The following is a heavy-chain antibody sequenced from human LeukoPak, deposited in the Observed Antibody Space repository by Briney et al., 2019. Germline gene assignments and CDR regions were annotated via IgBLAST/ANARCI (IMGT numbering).Heavy chain of an antibody. CDR3: ARDGSGYYPHYYGMDV. V-gene: IGHV3-30*04. Sequence: GRSLRLSCAASGFTFSSYAMHWVRQAPGKGLEWVAVISYDGSNKYYADSVKGRFTISRDNSKNTLYLQMNSLRAEDTAVYYCARDGSGYYPHYYGMDVWGQGTTVTVSS. D-gene: IGHD3-3*01. CDR1: GFTFSSYA. J-gene: IGHJ6*02. CDR2: ISYDGSNK.